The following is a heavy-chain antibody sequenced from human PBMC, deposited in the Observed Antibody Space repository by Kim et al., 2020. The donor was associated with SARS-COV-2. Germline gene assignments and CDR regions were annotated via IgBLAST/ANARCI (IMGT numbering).Heavy chain of an antibody. Sequence: GGSLRLSCVASGFPFSSYWMSWVRQAPGKGLEWVANIKQDGTEKYYMDSVKGRFTIYRDNAKKSLYLQMNSLRAEDTAVYYCARHQLFHSYYGMDVWGLETTVTVSS. V-gene: IGHV3-7*03. CDR2: IKQDGTEK. CDR1: GFPFSSYW. J-gene: IGHJ6*02. D-gene: IGHD6-6*01. CDR3: ARHQLFHSYYGMDV.